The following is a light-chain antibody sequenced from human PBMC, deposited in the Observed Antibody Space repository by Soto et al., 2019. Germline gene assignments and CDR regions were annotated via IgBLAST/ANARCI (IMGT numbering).Light chain of an antibody. CDR1: QSVSSSY. CDR3: KQYASSTVT. V-gene: IGKV3-20*01. Sequence: DIVLTQSPGTLSFSPGERATLSCRASQSVSSSYLAWYQQKPGQAPRLLIYGASSRATGIPDRLSGSGSGTDFTLTISRLEPEDFAVYYRKQYASSTVTLGGGNK. CDR2: GAS. J-gene: IGKJ4*01.